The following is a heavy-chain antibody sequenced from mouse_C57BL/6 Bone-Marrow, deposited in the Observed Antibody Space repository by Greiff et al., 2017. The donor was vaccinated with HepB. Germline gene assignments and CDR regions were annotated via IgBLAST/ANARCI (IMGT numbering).Heavy chain of an antibody. CDR2: IYRRSGNT. V-gene: IGHV1-81*01. CDR1: GYTFTSYG. Sequence: VQLQESGAELARPGDSVKLSCKASGYTFTSYGISWVKQRTGQGLEWFGEIYRRSGNTYYNENFKGKGTLTPDKSSSTAYMELRSLTSEDAAVYFYARGNYGARFAYGGQGTLVTVSA. D-gene: IGHD1-2*01. J-gene: IGHJ3*01. CDR3: ARGNYGARFAY.